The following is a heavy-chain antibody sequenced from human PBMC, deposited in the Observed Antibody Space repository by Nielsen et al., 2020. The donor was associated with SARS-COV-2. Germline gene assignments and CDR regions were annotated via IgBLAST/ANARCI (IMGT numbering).Heavy chain of an antibody. CDR3: ARRAGGWFDP. CDR1: GGSISSGSYY. Sequence: SETLSLTCTVSGGSISSGSYYWTWIRQPAGKGLEWIGRIYTGGITTYNPSLKSRVTISLATSKNQFSLNLSSVTAADTAVYFCARRAGGWFDPWGQGTLVTVSS. J-gene: IGHJ5*02. V-gene: IGHV4-61*02. CDR2: IYTGGIT.